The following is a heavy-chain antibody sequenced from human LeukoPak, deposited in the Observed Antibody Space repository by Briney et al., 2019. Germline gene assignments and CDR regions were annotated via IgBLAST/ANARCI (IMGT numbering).Heavy chain of an antibody. CDR2: IYYSGST. Sequence: SETLSLTCTVSVGSISSYYWSWIRQPPGKGLEWIGYIYYSGSTNYNPSLKSRVTISVDTSKNQFSLKLSSVTAADTAVYYCARGYCSGGSCYYFDYWGQGTLVTVSS. J-gene: IGHJ4*02. CDR3: ARGYCSGGSCYYFDY. V-gene: IGHV4-59*01. CDR1: VGSISSYY. D-gene: IGHD2-15*01.